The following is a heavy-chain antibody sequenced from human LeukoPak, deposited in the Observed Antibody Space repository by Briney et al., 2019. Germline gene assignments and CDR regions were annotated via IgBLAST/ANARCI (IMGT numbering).Heavy chain of an antibody. D-gene: IGHD3-9*01. J-gene: IGHJ4*02. CDR2: IKSKTDGGTT. V-gene: IGHV3-15*01. Sequence: PGGSLRLSCAASGLTVSSNFMSWVRQAPGKGLEWVGRIKSKTDGGTTDYAAPVKGRFTISRDDSKNTLYLQMNSLKTEDTAVYYCTTVPNDYDILTGEPVWGQGTLVTVSS. CDR3: TTVPNDYDILTGEPV. CDR1: GLTVSSNF.